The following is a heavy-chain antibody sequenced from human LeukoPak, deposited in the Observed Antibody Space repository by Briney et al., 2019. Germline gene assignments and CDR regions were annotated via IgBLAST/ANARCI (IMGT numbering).Heavy chain of an antibody. V-gene: IGHV4-39*07. Sequence: SETLSLTCTVSGGSISSSSYYWGWIRQPPGKGPEWIGSIYHSGSTYYNPSLNSRVTISLDTSKNQFSLHLISVTAADTAVYYCARGWGPGYWGQGTLVTVSS. CDR1: GGSISSSSYY. J-gene: IGHJ4*02. CDR2: IYHSGST. CDR3: ARGWGPGY. D-gene: IGHD7-27*01.